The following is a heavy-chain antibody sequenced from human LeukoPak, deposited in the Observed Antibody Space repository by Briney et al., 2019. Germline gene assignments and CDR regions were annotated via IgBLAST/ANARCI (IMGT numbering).Heavy chain of an antibody. CDR1: GFTFSSYA. CDR2: ISGRDGST. D-gene: IGHD3-22*01. CDR3: AGGFMIVVVINDLDI. V-gene: IGHV3-23*01. Sequence: GGSLRLSCAASGFTFSSYAMSWVRQAPGKGLEGVSAISGRDGSTYYADSVKGRFTISRDKSKNTLYLQMNSLRAEDTAVYYCAGGFMIVVVINDLDIWGQGTMVTVSS. J-gene: IGHJ3*02.